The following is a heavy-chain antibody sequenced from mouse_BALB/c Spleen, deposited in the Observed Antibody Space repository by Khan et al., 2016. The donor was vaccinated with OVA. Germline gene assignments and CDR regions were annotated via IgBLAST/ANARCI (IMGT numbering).Heavy chain of an antibody. D-gene: IGHD4-1*01. CDR3: ARLGPGFAY. CDR2: IGYSGST. J-gene: IGHJ3*01. Sequence: EVQLQESGPGLVKPSQSLSLTCTVTGYSITSDYAWNWIRQFPGNKLEWMGYIGYSGSTSYNPSLKRRISITRDTSKNQFLLQLNSVTTEDTATYYCARLGPGFAYWGQGTLVTVSA. CDR1: GYSITSDYA. V-gene: IGHV3-2*02.